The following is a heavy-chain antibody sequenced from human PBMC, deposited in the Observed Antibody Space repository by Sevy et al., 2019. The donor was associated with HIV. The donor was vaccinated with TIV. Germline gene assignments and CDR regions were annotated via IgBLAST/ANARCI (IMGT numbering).Heavy chain of an antibody. CDR2: ISAYNGNT. J-gene: IGHJ4*02. V-gene: IGHV1-18*04. CDR3: ARDSLYDNSGYYYNFDY. CDR1: GYTFTSYG. Sequence: ASVKVSCKASGYTFTSYGISWVRQAPGQGLEWMGWISAYNGNTNYAQKLQGRVTMTTDTSTSTAYMELRSLRSDDTAVYYCARDSLYDNSGYYYNFDYWGQGTLVTVSS. D-gene: IGHD3-22*01.